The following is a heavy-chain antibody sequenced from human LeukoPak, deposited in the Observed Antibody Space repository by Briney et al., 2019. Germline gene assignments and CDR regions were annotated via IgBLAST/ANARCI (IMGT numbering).Heavy chain of an antibody. V-gene: IGHV1-69*02. CDR2: IIPILGIA. J-gene: IGHJ5*02. D-gene: IGHD5-12*01. CDR3: ARGARGYSGYDPKNWFDP. CDR1: GGTFSSYT. Sequence: ASVKVSCKASGGTFSSYTISWVRQAPGQGLEWMGRIIPILGIANYARKFQGRVTITADKSTSTAYMELSSLRSEDTAVYYCARGARGYSGYDPKNWFDPWGQGTLVTVSS.